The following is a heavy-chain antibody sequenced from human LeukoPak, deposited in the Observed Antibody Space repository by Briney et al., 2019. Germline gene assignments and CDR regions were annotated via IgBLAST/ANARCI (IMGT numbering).Heavy chain of an antibody. CDR3: AKWHEKLLAFDS. J-gene: IGHJ4*02. CDR1: GASISSYY. Sequence: SETLSLTCAVSGASISSYYWNWIRQSPGKGLEWIGYIHHTGKNWYNPPLQSRVTLSVDTSKSEFSLRLNSVTAADTAVYYCAKWHEKLLAFDSWGQGTLVTVSS. CDR2: IHHTGKN. D-gene: IGHD1-7*01. V-gene: IGHV4-59*01.